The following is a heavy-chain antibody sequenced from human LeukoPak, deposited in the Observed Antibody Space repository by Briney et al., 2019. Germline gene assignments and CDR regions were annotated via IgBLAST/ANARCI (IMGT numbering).Heavy chain of an antibody. V-gene: IGHV4-34*01. J-gene: IGHJ3*02. CDR3: AREKRPVNAFDI. CDR1: GGSFSGYY. CDR2: INHSGST. Sequence: SETLSLTCAVYGGSFSGYYWSWIRQPPGKGLEWIGEINHSGSTNYNPSLKSRVTISVDTSKNQFSLKLSSVTAADTAVYYCAREKRPVNAFDIWGQGTMATVSS.